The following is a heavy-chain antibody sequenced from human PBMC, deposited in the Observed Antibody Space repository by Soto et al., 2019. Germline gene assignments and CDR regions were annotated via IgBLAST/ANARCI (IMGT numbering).Heavy chain of an antibody. CDR3: AKVSGYSSGWPDY. CDR2: ISYDGSNK. J-gene: IGHJ4*02. V-gene: IGHV3-30*18. D-gene: IGHD6-19*01. CDR1: GFTFSSYG. Sequence: GGSLRLSCAASGFTFSSYGMHWVRQAPGKGLEWVAVISYDGSNKYYADSVKGRFTISRDNSKNTLYLQMNSLRAEDTAVYYCAKVSGYSSGWPDYWGQGTLVTVSS.